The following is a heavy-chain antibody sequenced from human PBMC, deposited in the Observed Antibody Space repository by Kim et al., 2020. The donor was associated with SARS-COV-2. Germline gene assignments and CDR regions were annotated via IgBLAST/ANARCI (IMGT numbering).Heavy chain of an antibody. Sequence: ASVKVSCKVSGYTLTELSMHWVRQAPGKGLEWMGGFDPEDGETIYAQKFQGRVTMTEDTSTDTAYMELSSLRSEDAAVYYCATANVLLWFGELSHGYYYGMDVWGQETTVTVSS. CDR2: FDPEDGET. D-gene: IGHD3-10*01. J-gene: IGHJ6*02. CDR1: GYTLTELS. CDR3: ATANVLLWFGELSHGYYYGMDV. V-gene: IGHV1-24*01.